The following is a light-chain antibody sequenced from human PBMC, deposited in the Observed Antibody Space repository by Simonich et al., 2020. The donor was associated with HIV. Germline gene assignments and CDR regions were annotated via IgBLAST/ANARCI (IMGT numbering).Light chain of an antibody. CDR1: QGISSA. J-gene: IGKJ3*01. Sequence: AIQLTQSPSSLSASVGNRATITCRASQGISSALAWYQQKPGKAPKLLIYDASSLESGVPSRFSGSGSGTDFTLTISSLQPEDFATYYCQQFNSYPVTFGPGTKVDIK. CDR2: DAS. CDR3: QQFNSYPVT. V-gene: IGKV1-13*02.